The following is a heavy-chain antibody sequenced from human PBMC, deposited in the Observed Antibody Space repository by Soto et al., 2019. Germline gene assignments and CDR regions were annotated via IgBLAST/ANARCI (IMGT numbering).Heavy chain of an antibody. V-gene: IGHV3-21*01. J-gene: IGHJ6*02. D-gene: IGHD3-10*01. Sequence: PGGSLRLSCAASGFTFSSYSMYWVRQAPGKGLEWVSSISSSSSYIYYADSVKGRFTISRDNAKNSLYLQMNSLRAEDTAVYYCARDGVLLWFGEPNYGMDVWGQGTTVTVSS. CDR2: ISSSSSYI. CDR3: ARDGVLLWFGEPNYGMDV. CDR1: GFTFSSYS.